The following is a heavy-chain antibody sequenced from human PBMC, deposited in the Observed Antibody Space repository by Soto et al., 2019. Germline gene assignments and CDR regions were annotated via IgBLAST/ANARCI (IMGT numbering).Heavy chain of an antibody. J-gene: IGHJ6*02. CDR3: ARSAMIVVVPNYYYGMDV. CDR2: INPNSGGT. CDR1: GYTFTGYY. Sequence: ASVKVSCKASGYTFTGYYMHWVRQAPGQGLEWMGWINPNSGGTNYAQKFQGWVTMTRDTSISTAYMELSRLRSDDTAVYYCARSAMIVVVPNYYYGMDVWGPGTTVTVAS. V-gene: IGHV1-2*04. D-gene: IGHD3-22*01.